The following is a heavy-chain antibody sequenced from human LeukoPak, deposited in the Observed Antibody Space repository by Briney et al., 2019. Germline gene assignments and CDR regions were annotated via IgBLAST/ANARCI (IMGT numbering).Heavy chain of an antibody. Sequence: GGSLRLSCTASGLSLNNYAMSWVRQVPGEWLEWGSAASSIDDGKWYAESVRGRFTISRDTSKNTVYRQMNSLRVEYAGVYYFAKAPVTFFTGVFCYPFQQWARGPLV. CDR3: AKAPVTFFTGVFCYPFQQ. V-gene: IGHV3-23*01. CDR2: ASSIDDGK. CDR1: GLSLNNYA. D-gene: IGHD2-21*01. J-gene: IGHJ4*02.